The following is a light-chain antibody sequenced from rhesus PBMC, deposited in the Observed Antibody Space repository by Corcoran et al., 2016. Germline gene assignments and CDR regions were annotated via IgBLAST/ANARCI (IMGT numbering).Light chain of an antibody. CDR1: QGIGSF. J-gene: IGKJ4*01. V-gene: IGKV1-37*01. CDR3: QQYNSDPLT. CDR2: YAS. Sequence: DIQMTQSPSSLSASVGDRVTLTCRASQGIGSFLAWYQQKPGKAPKPLIYYASNLENGVPSRFSGSGSGTEFTLTISSLQPEDFATYFGQQYNSDPLTFGGGTKVEIK.